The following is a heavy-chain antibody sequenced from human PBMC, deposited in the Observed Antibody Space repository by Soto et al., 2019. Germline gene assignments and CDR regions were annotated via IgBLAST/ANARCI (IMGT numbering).Heavy chain of an antibody. J-gene: IGHJ6*02. CDR2: ISGSGGST. Sequence: PGGSLRLSCAASGFTFSSYSMSWVRQAPGKGLEWVSAISGSGGSTYYADSVKGRFTISRDNSKNTLYLQMNSLRAEDTAVYYCAKTQSWQLVLYYYYGMDVWGQGTTVTVSS. CDR1: GFTFSSYS. D-gene: IGHD6-6*01. V-gene: IGHV3-23*01. CDR3: AKTQSWQLVLYYYYGMDV.